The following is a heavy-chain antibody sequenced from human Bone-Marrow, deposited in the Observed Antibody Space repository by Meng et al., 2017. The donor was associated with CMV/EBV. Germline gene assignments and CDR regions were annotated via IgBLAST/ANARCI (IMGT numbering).Heavy chain of an antibody. Sequence: FSIYAISWVRQAPGQGLEWMGGIIPILAIANYAQKFQGRVTITADKSTSTAYMELSSLRSEDTAVYYCARGKTYYDFWSGNPRDWFDPWGQGTLVTVSS. V-gene: IGHV1-69*10. D-gene: IGHD3-3*01. CDR3: ARGKTYYDFWSGNPRDWFDP. CDR1: FSIYA. CDR2: IIPILAIA. J-gene: IGHJ5*02.